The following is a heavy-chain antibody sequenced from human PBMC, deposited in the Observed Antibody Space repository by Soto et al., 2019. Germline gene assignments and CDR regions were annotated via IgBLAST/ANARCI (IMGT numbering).Heavy chain of an antibody. Sequence: GGSLRLSCAASGFTFSSYGMHWVRQAPGKGLEWVAVIWYDGSNKYYADSVKGRFTISRDNSKNTLYLQMNSLRAEDTAVYYCARAPTHDYGDYVLDYWGQGTLVTVSS. CDR3: ARAPTHDYGDYVLDY. V-gene: IGHV3-33*01. J-gene: IGHJ4*02. CDR2: IWYDGSNK. CDR1: GFTFSSYG. D-gene: IGHD4-17*01.